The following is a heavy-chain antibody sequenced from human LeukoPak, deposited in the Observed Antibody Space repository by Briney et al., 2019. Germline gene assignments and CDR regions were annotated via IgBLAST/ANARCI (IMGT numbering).Heavy chain of an antibody. CDR1: GFTFNTYW. Sequence: PGGSLRLSCAASGFTFNTYWMHWVRQAPGKGLVWVSHINSDGSSTTYADSVKGRFTISRDNAKNSLYLQMNSLRVEDTAVYYCATGGGWYFDYWGQGALITASS. V-gene: IGHV3-74*01. D-gene: IGHD6-19*01. J-gene: IGHJ4*02. CDR3: ATGGGWYFDY. CDR2: INSDGSST.